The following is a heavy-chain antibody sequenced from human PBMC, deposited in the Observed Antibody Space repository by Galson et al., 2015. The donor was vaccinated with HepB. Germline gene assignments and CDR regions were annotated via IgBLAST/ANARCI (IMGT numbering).Heavy chain of an antibody. CDR1: GYTFTGYY. D-gene: IGHD3-3*01. CDR2: INPNSGGT. Sequence: VKVSCKASGYTFTGYYMHWVRQAPGQGLEWMGRINPNSGGTNYAQKFQGRVTMTRDTSISTAYMELSRLRSDDTAVYYCARSRNTIFGVVIIPPDAFDIWGQGTMVTVSS. J-gene: IGHJ3*02. V-gene: IGHV1-2*06. CDR3: ARSRNTIFGVVIIPPDAFDI.